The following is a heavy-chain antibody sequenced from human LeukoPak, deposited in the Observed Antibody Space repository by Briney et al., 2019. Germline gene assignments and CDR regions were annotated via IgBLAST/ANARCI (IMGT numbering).Heavy chain of an antibody. CDR2: INPNSGGT. CDR1: GYTFTGYY. Sequence: GASVKVSCKASGYTFTGYYMHWVRQAPGQGLEWMGWINPNSGGTNYAQKFQGRVTMTRDTSISTAYMELSRLRSDDTAVYYCASTYSSSYHYYYYGMDVWGQGTTVIVSS. V-gene: IGHV1-2*02. J-gene: IGHJ6*02. D-gene: IGHD6-6*01. CDR3: ASTYSSSYHYYYYGMDV.